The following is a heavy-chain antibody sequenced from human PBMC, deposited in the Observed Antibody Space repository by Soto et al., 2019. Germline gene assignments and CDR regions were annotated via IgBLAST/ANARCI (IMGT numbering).Heavy chain of an antibody. CDR2: ISAHNGNT. CDR1: GYTFTSYG. J-gene: IGHJ4*02. V-gene: IGHV1-18*01. D-gene: IGHD6-6*01. Sequence: QVHLVQSGAEVKKPGASVKVSCKASGYTFTSYGITWVRQAPGQGLEWMGWISAHNGNTDYAQKLQGRVSVTRDTSSSTAYMELRCRISVDTAVYYCARGRDGDYWGQGALVTVSS. CDR3: ARGRDGDY.